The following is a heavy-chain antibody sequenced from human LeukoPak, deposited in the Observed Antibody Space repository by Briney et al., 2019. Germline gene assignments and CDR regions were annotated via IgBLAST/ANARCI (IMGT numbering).Heavy chain of an antibody. D-gene: IGHD3-22*01. Sequence: GGSLRLXCAASGFTSSSYGMHWVRLAPGKGLEWVAVIWYDGSNKYYADSVKGRFTISRDNSKNTLYLQMNSLRAEDTAVYYCAKLKYYYDSSGYYDYWGQGTLVTVSS. V-gene: IGHV3-33*06. CDR1: GFTSSSYG. CDR3: AKLKYYYDSSGYYDY. J-gene: IGHJ4*02. CDR2: IWYDGSNK.